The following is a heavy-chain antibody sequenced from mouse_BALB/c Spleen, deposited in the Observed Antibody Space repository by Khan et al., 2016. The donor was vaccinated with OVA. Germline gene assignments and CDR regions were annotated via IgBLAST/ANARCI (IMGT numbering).Heavy chain of an antibody. CDR3: ARVYYRYDEGYWYVDV. CDR2: INSNGGTS. V-gene: IGHV5-6-3*01. CDR1: GFTFSGYG. J-gene: IGHJ1*01. Sequence: EVELVESGGGLVQPGGSLKLSCAASGFTFSGYGMSWVRQTPDKRLELVATINSNGGTSYYPDSVKGRFTISRDTAKNTLILPMSSLKSEDTAMYACARVYYRYDEGYWYVDVWGAGTTVTVSS. D-gene: IGHD2-14*01.